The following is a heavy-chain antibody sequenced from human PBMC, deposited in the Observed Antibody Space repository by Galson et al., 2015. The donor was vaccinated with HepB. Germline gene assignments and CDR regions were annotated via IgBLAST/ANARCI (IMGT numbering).Heavy chain of an antibody. V-gene: IGHV3-30*03. CDR3: VKGWELSDY. Sequence: LRLSCAASGFTFSNYGMHWVRQSPGKGLEWVAIISYDGSDKFYEDSVKGRFTISRDNSKNTLYLEMNSLRAEDTALYYCVKGWELSDYWGQGTLVIVSS. J-gene: IGHJ4*02. CDR2: ISYDGSDK. CDR1: GFTFSNYG. D-gene: IGHD1-26*01.